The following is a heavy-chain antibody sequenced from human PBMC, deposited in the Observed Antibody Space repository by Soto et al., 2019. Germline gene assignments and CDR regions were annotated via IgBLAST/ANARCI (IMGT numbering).Heavy chain of an antibody. J-gene: IGHJ3*01. CDR2: ISYDGSNT. CDR3: AKDRYRITFGGVDVHNAFDV. V-gene: IGHV3-30*18. Sequence: QVQLVESGGGVVQPGRSLRLSCAASGFNFSSYGMHWVRQAPGKGLEWVTFISYDGSNTYYADSVKGRITISRDNSENTLYLLMNSLRAEDEAVYYYAKDRYRITFGGVDVHNAFDVWGQGTKVTVSS. CDR1: GFNFSSYG. D-gene: IGHD3-16*01.